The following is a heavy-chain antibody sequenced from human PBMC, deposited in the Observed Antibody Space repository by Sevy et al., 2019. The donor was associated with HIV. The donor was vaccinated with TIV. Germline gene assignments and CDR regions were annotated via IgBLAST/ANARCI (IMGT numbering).Heavy chain of an antibody. J-gene: IGHJ4*02. CDR2: VFHSGST. V-gene: IGHV4-38-2*01. CDR3: ARHSHGSGTYYVPFNS. Sequence: SETLSLTCAVSGYSITSGYLWGWIRQPPGKGLEWIGSVFHSGSTYYNPSLNSRVIISVDTSKNEFSLILNPVTAADTAVYYCARHSHGSGTYYVPFNSWGQGILVTVSS. D-gene: IGHD3-10*01. CDR1: GYSITSGYL.